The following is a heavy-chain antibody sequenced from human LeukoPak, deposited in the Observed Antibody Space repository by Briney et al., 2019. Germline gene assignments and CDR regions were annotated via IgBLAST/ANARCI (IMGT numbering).Heavy chain of an antibody. CDR3: ARSGPICSGGSCYYRC. CDR2: IKQDGSEK. CDR1: GFTFSSYW. V-gene: IGHV3-7*01. J-gene: IGHJ4*02. Sequence: SGGSLRLSCAASGFTFSSYWMSWVRQAPGKGLEWVANIKQDGSEKYYVDSVKGRFTISRDNAKNSLYLQMNSLRAEDTAVYYCARSGPICSGGSCYYRCWGQGTLVTVSS. D-gene: IGHD2-15*01.